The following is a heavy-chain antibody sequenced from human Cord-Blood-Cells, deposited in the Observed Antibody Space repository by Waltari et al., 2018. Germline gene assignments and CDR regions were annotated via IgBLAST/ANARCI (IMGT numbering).Heavy chain of an antibody. V-gene: IGHV1-69*01. D-gene: IGHD2-8*01. CDR1: GGTVSSYA. CDR2: IIPILGTA. Sequence: QVQLVQSGAEVKKPGSSVKVSCKASGGTVSSYAISWVRQAPGQGLEWMGGIIPILGTANYAQKFHGRVTITADESTSTAYMELSSLRSEDTAVYYCARVLMVYALDYWGQGTLVTVSS. J-gene: IGHJ4*02. CDR3: ARVLMVYALDY.